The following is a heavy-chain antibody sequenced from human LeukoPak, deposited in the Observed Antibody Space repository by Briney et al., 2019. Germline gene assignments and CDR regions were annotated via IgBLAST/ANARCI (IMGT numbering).Heavy chain of an antibody. J-gene: IGHJ6*02. CDR2: IIPIFGTA. Sequence: SVKVSCKASGGTFSSYAISWVRQAPGQGLEWMGGIIPIFGTANYAQKFQGRVTITADESTSTAYMELSSLRSEDTAVYYCATPYCSGGSCYYYNYGMDVWGQGTTVTVSS. D-gene: IGHD2-15*01. CDR3: ATPYCSGGSCYYYNYGMDV. CDR1: GGTFSSYA. V-gene: IGHV1-69*13.